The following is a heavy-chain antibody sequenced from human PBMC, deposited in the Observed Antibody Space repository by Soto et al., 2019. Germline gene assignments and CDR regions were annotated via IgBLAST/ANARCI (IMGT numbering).Heavy chain of an antibody. Sequence: QVHLVESGGGVVQPGGSLRLSCAASGFTFSVFGMHWVRQAPGKGPEWVAVISHEGNSKHYADSVKGRFTISRDNAKNTLSLLMYSLRPEDTALYYCAKTITLSPSDDSRGRGALIDHWGQGTLVTVSS. CDR1: GFTFSVFG. CDR3: AKTITLSPSDDSRGRGALIDH. V-gene: IGHV3-30*18. CDR2: ISHEGNSK. D-gene: IGHD6-19*01. J-gene: IGHJ4*02.